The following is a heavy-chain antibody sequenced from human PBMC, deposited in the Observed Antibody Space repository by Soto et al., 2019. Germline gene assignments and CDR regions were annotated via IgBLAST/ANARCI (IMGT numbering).Heavy chain of an antibody. Sequence: GGSLRLSCAASGFTVSSNYMSWVRQAPGKGLEWVSVIYSGGSTYYADSVKGRFTISRDNSKNTLYLQMNSLRAEDTAVYYCARSEPQRVVTASTYYYYGMDVWGQGTTVTVSS. D-gene: IGHD2-21*02. J-gene: IGHJ6*02. V-gene: IGHV3-53*01. CDR3: ARSEPQRVVTASTYYYYGMDV. CDR2: IYSGGST. CDR1: GFTVSSNY.